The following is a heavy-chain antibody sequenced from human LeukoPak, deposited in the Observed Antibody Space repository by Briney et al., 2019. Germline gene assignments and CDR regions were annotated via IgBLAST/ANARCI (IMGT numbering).Heavy chain of an antibody. CDR1: GFTVSSNY. J-gene: IGHJ3*02. CDR2: IYSGGST. V-gene: IGHV3-66*01. D-gene: IGHD3-9*01. CDR3: ARFRTLYFEAFDI. Sequence: GGSLRLSCAASGFTVSSNYMSWVRQAPGKGLEWVSVIYSGGSTYYADSVKGRFTISRDNSKNTLYLQMNSLRAEDTAVYYCARFRTLYFEAFDIWGQGTMVTVSS.